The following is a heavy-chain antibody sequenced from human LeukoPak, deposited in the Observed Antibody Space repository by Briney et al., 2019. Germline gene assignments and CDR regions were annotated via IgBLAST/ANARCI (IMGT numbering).Heavy chain of an antibody. J-gene: IGHJ4*02. CDR2: IKSDGSST. CDR1: GFTFSTYW. D-gene: IGHD1-26*01. V-gene: IGHV3-74*01. CDR3: ARPSVSGNAY. Sequence: GGSLRLSCAASGFTFSTYWMDWVRQGPGKGLVWVSRIKSDGSSTIYADSVKGRFTISRDNARNTLYLQMNSLRAEDTAVYYCARPSVSGNAYWGQGTLLTVSS.